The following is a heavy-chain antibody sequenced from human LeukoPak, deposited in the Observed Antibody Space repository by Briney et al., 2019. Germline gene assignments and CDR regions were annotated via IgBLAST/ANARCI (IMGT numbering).Heavy chain of an antibody. CDR2: INPNSGGT. J-gene: IGHJ6*03. CDR1: GYTFIDNY. D-gene: IGHD6-13*01. CDR3: ARREFTPAGPGNYHYYYLDV. V-gene: IGHV1-2*02. Sequence: VSVKVSCKASGYTFIDNYLHWVRQAPGQGLEWMGWINPNSGGTNFAQKFQGRVTMTRDTSISTAYMELDRLTSGDTAIYYCARREFTPAGPGNYHYYYLDVWGKGTMLTVSS.